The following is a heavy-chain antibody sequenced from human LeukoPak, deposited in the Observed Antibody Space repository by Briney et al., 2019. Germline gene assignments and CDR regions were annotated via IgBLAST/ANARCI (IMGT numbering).Heavy chain of an antibody. CDR2: IYYSGST. V-gene: IGHV4-61*01. J-gene: IGHJ2*01. CDR1: GDSISSNSYY. CDR3: ARIYYSSSYDYWYFDL. D-gene: IGHD6-13*01. Sequence: SETLSLTCTVSGDSISSNSYYWSWIRQPPGKGLEWIGYIYYSGSTSYNPSLKSRVTISVDTSKNQFSLKLTSVTAADTAVYYCARIYYSSSYDYWYFDLWGRGTLVTVSS.